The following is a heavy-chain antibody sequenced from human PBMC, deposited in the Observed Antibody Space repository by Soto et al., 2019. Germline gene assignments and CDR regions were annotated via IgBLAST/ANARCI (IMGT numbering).Heavy chain of an antibody. CDR1: GFTFSSYA. Sequence: GGSLRLSCAASGFTFSSYAMHWVRQAPGKGLEWVAVISYDGSNKYYADSVKGRFTISRDNSKNTLYLQMNSLRAEDTAVYYCSRDWHDYVWVSYLVNLQGFDYWGQGTMVTVSS. V-gene: IGHV3-30-3*01. D-gene: IGHD3-16*02. CDR2: ISYDGSNK. J-gene: IGHJ4*02. CDR3: SRDWHDYVWVSYLVNLQGFDY.